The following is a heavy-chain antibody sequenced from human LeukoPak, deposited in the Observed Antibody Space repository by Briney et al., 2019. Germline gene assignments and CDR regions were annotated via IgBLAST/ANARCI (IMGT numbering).Heavy chain of an antibody. CDR3: AKFRGVYCSSPACYYYDA. J-gene: IGHJ4*02. CDR2: VSPSGGRT. CDR1: GFTFSSYA. Sequence: GGSLRLSCGASGFTFSSYAMSWVRQTPGRELEWVAGVSPSGGRTIYADSAEGRFTISRDNSNDTVYLQLSSLRAEDSALYYCAKFRGVYCSSPACYYYDAWGQGTPVTVSS. V-gene: IGHV3-23*01. D-gene: IGHD2-2*01.